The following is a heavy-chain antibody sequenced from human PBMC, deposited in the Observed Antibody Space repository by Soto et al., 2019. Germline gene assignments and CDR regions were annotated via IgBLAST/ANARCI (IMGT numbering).Heavy chain of an antibody. CDR2: SRNQGQSYCT. V-gene: IGHV3-72*01. CDR3: VTSPLFYFAH. Sequence: EVQLVESGGGLVQPGGSLRLTCAASGFSFSDQYMDWVRQAPGKGPEWVGRSRNQGQSYCTGCAASVEGRFTVSRDNSKNTLFLEMNNLKTEDTGMYYCVTSPLFYFAHWGQRVLVTVSS. CDR1: GFSFSDQY. J-gene: IGHJ4*02.